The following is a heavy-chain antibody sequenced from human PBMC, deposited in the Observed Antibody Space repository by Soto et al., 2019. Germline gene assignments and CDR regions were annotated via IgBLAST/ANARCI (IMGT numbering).Heavy chain of an antibody. CDR1: GGSISSYY. V-gene: IGHV4-59*01. D-gene: IGHD4-17*01. J-gene: IGHJ6*02. CDR2: IYYSGST. Sequence: SETLSLTCTVSGGSISSYYWSWIRQPPGKGLEWIGYIYYSGSTNYNPSLKSRVTISVDTSKNQFSLKLSSVTAADTAVYYCARDTVTTGDYYYYGMDVWGQGTTVTVSS. CDR3: ARDTVTTGDYYYYGMDV.